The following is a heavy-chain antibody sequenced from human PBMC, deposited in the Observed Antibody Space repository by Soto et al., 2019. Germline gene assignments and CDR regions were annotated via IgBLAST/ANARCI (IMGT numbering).Heavy chain of an antibody. CDR3: VTDDPINRY. Sequence: EVQLVESGGGLVKPGGSLRLSCAASGFTFSNAWMSWVRQAPGKGLEWVGRIKRKYDGGTTDYAAPVKGRFTVSRDDSKNTLYLQMNSLKSEDTAVYYCVTDDPINRYWGQGTLVTVSS. V-gene: IGHV3-15*01. J-gene: IGHJ4*02. CDR2: IKRKYDGGTT. CDR1: GFTFSNAW.